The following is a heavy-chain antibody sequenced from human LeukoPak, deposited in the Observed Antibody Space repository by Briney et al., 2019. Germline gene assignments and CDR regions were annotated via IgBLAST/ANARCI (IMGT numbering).Heavy chain of an antibody. CDR1: GGSISSSIYY. CDR3: AREGVTKYYFDY. J-gene: IGHJ4*02. D-gene: IGHD4-11*01. CDR2: IYYSGST. Sequence: SETLSLTCTVSGGSISSSIYYWSWIRQPPGKGLEWIGYIYYSGSTDYNPSLKSRVTISVDTSKNQFSLKLSSLTAADTAVYYCAREGVTKYYFDYWGQGTLVTVSS. V-gene: IGHV4-61*01.